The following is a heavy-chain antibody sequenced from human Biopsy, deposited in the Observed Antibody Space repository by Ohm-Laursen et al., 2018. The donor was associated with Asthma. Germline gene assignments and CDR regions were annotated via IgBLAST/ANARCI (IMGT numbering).Heavy chain of an antibody. CDR1: GYSLTDLS. CDR3: ASDFPKDYVRYNFQF. V-gene: IGHV1-24*01. CDR2: HDHVEGGT. J-gene: IGHJ4*02. D-gene: IGHD4-17*01. Sequence: GASVNVSCKISGYSLTDLSMHWVRPAPGQGLAWMGGHDHVEGGTVNARRFQGRVTMTEDTSTDTAYMELSSLSSDDTAVYYCASDFPKDYVRYNFQFWGQGTLVTVSS.